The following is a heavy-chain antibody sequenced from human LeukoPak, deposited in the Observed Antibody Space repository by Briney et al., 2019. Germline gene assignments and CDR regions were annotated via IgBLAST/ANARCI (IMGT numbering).Heavy chain of an antibody. CDR1: GFTFSSYA. J-gene: IGHJ4*02. D-gene: IGHD3-22*01. Sequence: PGGSLRLSCAASGFTFSSYAMSWVRQAPGKGLEWVSAISGSGGSTYYADSVKGRFTISRDNSKNTLYLQMNSLRAEDTAVYYCAPPAYYNSSGYPFDYGGQGTLVTVSS. CDR2: ISGSGGST. V-gene: IGHV3-23*01. CDR3: APPAYYNSSGYPFDY.